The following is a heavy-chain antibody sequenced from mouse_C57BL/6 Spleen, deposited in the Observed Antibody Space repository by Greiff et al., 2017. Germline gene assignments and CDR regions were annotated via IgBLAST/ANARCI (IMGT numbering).Heavy chain of an antibody. Sequence: QVQLKESGAELVKPGASVKISCKASGYAFSSYWMNWVKQRPGKGLEWIGQIYPGDGDTNYNGKFKGKATLTADKSSSTAYMQLSSLTSEDSAVYFCASQANWEEGLAYWGQGTLVTVSA. J-gene: IGHJ3*01. CDR3: ASQANWEEGLAY. CDR1: GYAFSSYW. CDR2: IYPGDGDT. V-gene: IGHV1-80*01. D-gene: IGHD4-1*01.